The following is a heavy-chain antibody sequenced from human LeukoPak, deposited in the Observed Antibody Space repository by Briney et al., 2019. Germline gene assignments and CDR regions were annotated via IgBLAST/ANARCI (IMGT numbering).Heavy chain of an antibody. CDR2: IYYSGST. CDR3: ARVYFDILTGMSVGYFDY. D-gene: IGHD3-9*01. J-gene: IGHJ4*02. Sequence: SETLSLTCTVSGGSISSYYWSWIRQPPGKGLEWIGYIYYSGSTNYNPSLKSRVTISVDTSKNQFSLKLSSVTAADTAVYYCARVYFDILTGMSVGYFDYWGQGTLVTVSS. CDR1: GGSISSYY. V-gene: IGHV4-59*01.